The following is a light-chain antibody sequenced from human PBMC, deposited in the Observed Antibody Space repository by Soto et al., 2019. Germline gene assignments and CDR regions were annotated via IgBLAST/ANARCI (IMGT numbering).Light chain of an antibody. CDR3: HSYDSSLSAVV. CDR2: SNN. Sequence: QSALTQPPSVSGAPGQRVTISCTGTSSNIGAGYDVHWYQQLPGKAPTLLIYSNNDRPSGVPDRFSGSKSGTSASLATTGLQADDEADYYCHSYDSSLSAVVFGGGTKLTVL. J-gene: IGLJ3*02. V-gene: IGLV1-40*01. CDR1: SSNIGAGYD.